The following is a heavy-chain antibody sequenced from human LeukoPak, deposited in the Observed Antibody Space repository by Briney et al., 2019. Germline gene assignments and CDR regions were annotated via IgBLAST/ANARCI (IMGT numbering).Heavy chain of an antibody. D-gene: IGHD3-3*01. CDR1: GFTFSSYP. J-gene: IGHJ4*02. CDR2: ISYDGNDK. Sequence: GGSLRLSCAAAGFTFSSYPMHWVRQAPGKGLEWVAVISYDGNDKYYAESVKGRFIISRDNSKNTLFLQMNSLSAEDTAVYYCASDTYYNFWSGHYFWGQGALVTVSS. V-gene: IGHV3-30-3*01. CDR3: ASDTYYNFWSGHYF.